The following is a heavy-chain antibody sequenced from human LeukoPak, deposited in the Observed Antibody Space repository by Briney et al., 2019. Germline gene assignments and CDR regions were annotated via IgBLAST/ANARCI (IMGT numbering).Heavy chain of an antibody. CDR1: GFTFSSYW. CDR2: INNDGSST. D-gene: IGHD2-8*01. Sequence: GSLRLSCAGPGFTFSSYWMHWVRQVPGKGLVWVSHINNDGSSTSYADSGKGRFTISGDNAKNTLYLQMNSLRDEDTAVYYCARVRGGDTKDFDYWGQGTLVTVSS. CDR3: ARVRGGDTKDFDY. V-gene: IGHV3-74*01. J-gene: IGHJ4*02.